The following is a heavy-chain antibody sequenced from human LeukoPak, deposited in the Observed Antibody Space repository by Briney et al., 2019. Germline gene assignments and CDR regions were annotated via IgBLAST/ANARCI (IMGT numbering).Heavy chain of an antibody. V-gene: IGHV1-18*01. Sequence: ASVKVSCKASGYTFTSYGISWVRQAPGQGLEWMGWISGYNGNTNYAQKLQGRVTMTTDTSTSTAYMELRSLRSDDTAVYYYARVFRYCSSTSCHDYWGQGTLVTVSS. CDR1: GYTFTSYG. CDR2: ISGYNGNT. D-gene: IGHD2-2*01. CDR3: ARVFRYCSSTSCHDY. J-gene: IGHJ4*02.